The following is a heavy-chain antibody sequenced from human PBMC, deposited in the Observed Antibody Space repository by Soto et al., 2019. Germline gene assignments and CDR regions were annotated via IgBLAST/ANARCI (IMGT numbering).Heavy chain of an antibody. CDR2: ISGDGATT. V-gene: IGHV3-23*01. J-gene: IGHJ4*02. D-gene: IGHD5-12*01. CDR3: AKTRGYPYYFDY. Sequence: PGGSLRLSCAASGFTFSSYAMSWVRQAPGKGLEWVSAISGDGATTYYADSVKGRFTISRDNSKNTLYLQMNGLRAEGTAVYYCAKTRGYPYYFDYWGQGTLVTVSS. CDR1: GFTFSSYA.